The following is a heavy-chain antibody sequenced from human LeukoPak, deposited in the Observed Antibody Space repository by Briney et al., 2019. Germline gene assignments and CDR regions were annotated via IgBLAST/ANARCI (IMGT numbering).Heavy chain of an antibody. D-gene: IGHD3-16*02. Sequence: PGGSLRLSCAASGFTFSIYGMHWVRQAPGKGLEWVAFIRSDGGNKYYADSVKGRFTISRDNSKNTLYLQMNSLRAEDTAVYYCAKDSGMITFGGVIVDYYYYMDVWGKGTTVTISS. V-gene: IGHV3-30*02. CDR2: IRSDGGNK. CDR1: GFTFSIYG. CDR3: AKDSGMITFGGVIVDYYYYMDV. J-gene: IGHJ6*03.